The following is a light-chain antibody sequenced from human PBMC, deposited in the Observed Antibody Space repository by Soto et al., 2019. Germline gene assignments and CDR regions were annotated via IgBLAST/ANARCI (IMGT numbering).Light chain of an antibody. V-gene: IGLV4-69*01. CDR3: QTWDTGSHVV. Sequence: QSVLTQSPSASASLGGSVKLTCTLSKGHSNYAIAWHQQQPEKGPRYLMKIKSDGRHTKGDGIPDRFSGSSSGAERYLTISSLQSEDEADYYCQTWDTGSHVVFGGGTKVTVL. CDR1: KGHSNYA. CDR2: IKSDGRH. J-gene: IGLJ2*01.